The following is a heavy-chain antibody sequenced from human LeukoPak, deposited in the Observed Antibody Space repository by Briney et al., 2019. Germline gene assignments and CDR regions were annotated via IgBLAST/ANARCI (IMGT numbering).Heavy chain of an antibody. CDR1: GYTFTTYG. V-gene: IGHV1-18*01. Sequence: ASLKVSCKASGYTFTTYGITWVRQAPGQGLEWMGWIRPNNGKTNYVQKFQGRVTMTTDTSTSTAYMELRSLRSDDTAVYFCARNSYYLDSGGRLYYFDYWGQGTLVTVSS. D-gene: IGHD3-22*01. J-gene: IGHJ4*02. CDR3: ARNSYYLDSGGRLYYFDY. CDR2: IRPNNGKT.